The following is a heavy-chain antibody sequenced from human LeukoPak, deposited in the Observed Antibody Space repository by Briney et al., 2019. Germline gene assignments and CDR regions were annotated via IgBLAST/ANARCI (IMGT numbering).Heavy chain of an antibody. CDR3: TSLNIVVVPAASVTSENWFDP. Sequence: GGSLRLSCAASGFTFSSYEMNWVRQAPGKGLEWVSYISSSGSTIYYADSVKGRFTISRDNAKNSLYLQMNSLRAEDTAVYYCTSLNIVVVPAASVTSENWFDPWGQGTLVTVSS. CDR2: ISSSGSTI. D-gene: IGHD2-2*01. CDR1: GFTFSSYE. V-gene: IGHV3-48*03. J-gene: IGHJ5*02.